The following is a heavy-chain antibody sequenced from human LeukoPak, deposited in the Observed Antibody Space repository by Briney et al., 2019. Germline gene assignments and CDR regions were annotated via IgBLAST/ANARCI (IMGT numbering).Heavy chain of an antibody. CDR3: ARTSFAPQGGSYYVFDY. D-gene: IGHD1-26*01. CDR1: GITFTSHG. CDR2: IQHDGSNK. Sequence: GGSLRLSCVVYGITFTSHGMNWIRQAPGKGLEWVAFIQHDGSNKYHADSVKGRFTISRDDSKNTLYLQMNSLRIEDTAFYYCARTSFAPQGGSYYVFDYWGQGTLVTVSS. J-gene: IGHJ4*02. V-gene: IGHV3-30*02.